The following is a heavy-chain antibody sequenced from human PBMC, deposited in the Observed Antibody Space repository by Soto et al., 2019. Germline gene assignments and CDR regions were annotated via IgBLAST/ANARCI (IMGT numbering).Heavy chain of an antibody. Sequence: SDTLALTCAVSGDSISRRGYSWGWIRQAPGKGLEWIGYVFHSGTTNYNPSLKSRVTISVDTSRRQFSLRMNSVTAADTAVYYCARDYCGNYLGYCDYWGRGALV. CDR2: VFHSGTT. V-gene: IGHV4-30-2*01. D-gene: IGHD1-7*01. CDR1: GDSISRRGYS. CDR3: ARDYCGNYLGYCDY. J-gene: IGHJ4*02.